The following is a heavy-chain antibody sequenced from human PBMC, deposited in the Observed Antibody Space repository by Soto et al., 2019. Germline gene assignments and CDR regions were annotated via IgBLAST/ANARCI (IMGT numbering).Heavy chain of an antibody. CDR3: ARRGYSYGYHYYYYGMDV. Sequence: ASETLSLTCTVSGGSISSGGYYWSWIRQHPGKGLEWIGYIYYSGSTYYNPSLKSRVTISVDTSKNQFSLKLSSVTAADTAVYYCARRGYSYGYHYYYYGMDVWGQGTTVTVSS. V-gene: IGHV4-31*03. CDR2: IYYSGST. D-gene: IGHD5-18*01. CDR1: GGSISSGGYY. J-gene: IGHJ6*02.